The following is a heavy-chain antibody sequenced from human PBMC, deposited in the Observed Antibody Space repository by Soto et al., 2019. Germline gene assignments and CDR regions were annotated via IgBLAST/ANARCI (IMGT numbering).Heavy chain of an antibody. CDR3: AKVLTTLYVILTGYYTYYYYGMDV. Sequence: SLRLSCAASGFTFDDYGMHWVRQAPGKGLEWVSSISWNSGYIGYADSVKVRFTMSRDNAKNSLYLQMNSLRVEDTALYYCAKVLTTLYVILTGYYTYYYYGMDVWGQGTTVTVSS. CDR2: ISWNSGYI. J-gene: IGHJ6*02. D-gene: IGHD3-9*01. CDR1: GFTFDDYG. V-gene: IGHV3-9*01.